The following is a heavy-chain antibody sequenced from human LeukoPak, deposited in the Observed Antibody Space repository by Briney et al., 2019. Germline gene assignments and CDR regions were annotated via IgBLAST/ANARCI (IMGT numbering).Heavy chain of an antibody. CDR3: ASAYMVRGVFDY. Sequence: GGSLRLSCAASGFTFSSYSMNWVRQAPGKGLEWVLSISSSSSYIYYADSVKGRFTISRDNAKNSLYLQMNSLRAEDTAVYYCASAYMVRGVFDYWGQGTLVTVSS. CDR1: GFTFSSYS. J-gene: IGHJ4*02. V-gene: IGHV3-21*01. D-gene: IGHD3-10*01. CDR2: ISSSSSYI.